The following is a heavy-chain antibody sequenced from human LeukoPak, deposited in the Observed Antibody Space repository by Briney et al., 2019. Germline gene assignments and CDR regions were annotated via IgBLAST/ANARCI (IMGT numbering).Heavy chain of an antibody. D-gene: IGHD2-2*02. Sequence: PSETLSLTSTVSAGSISSVGYYWRWIRQPPGKGLGWIRYNYHTGSTYNNPSLKSLTTITSTRSTNQFSLKLSSVTAADTAVYYCASSFTPAPIVVVPAAIGYWGQGTLVTVSS. CDR2: NYHTGST. V-gene: IGHV4-30-2*01. CDR1: AGSISSVGYY. J-gene: IGHJ4*02. CDR3: ASSFTPAPIVVVPAAIGY.